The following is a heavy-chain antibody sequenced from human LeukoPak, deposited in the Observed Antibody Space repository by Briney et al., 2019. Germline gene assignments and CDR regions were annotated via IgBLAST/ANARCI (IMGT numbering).Heavy chain of an antibody. CDR3: ARCHGRGYSYGYLYYYYYMDV. Sequence: ASVKVSCKASGYTFTSYGISWARQAPGQGLEWMGWISAYNGNTNYAQKLQGRVTMTTDTSTSTAYMELRSLRSDDTAVYYCARCHGRGYSYGYLYYYYYMDVWGKGTTVTVSS. CDR2: ISAYNGNT. V-gene: IGHV1-18*01. D-gene: IGHD5-18*01. CDR1: GYTFTSYG. J-gene: IGHJ6*03.